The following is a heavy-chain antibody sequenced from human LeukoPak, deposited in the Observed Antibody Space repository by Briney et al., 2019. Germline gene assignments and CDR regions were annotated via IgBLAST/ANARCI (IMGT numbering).Heavy chain of an antibody. CDR2: INPNSGGT. Sequence: ASVKVSCKASGYTFTGYYMHWVRQAPGQGLEWMGWINPNSGGTNYAQKFQGRVTMTRDRSINTAYMELSRLRSDDTAVYYCARGPRYYYDSRGAFDIWGQGTMVTVSS. CDR1: GYTFTGYY. CDR3: ARGPRYYYDSRGAFDI. D-gene: IGHD3-22*01. J-gene: IGHJ3*02. V-gene: IGHV1-2*02.